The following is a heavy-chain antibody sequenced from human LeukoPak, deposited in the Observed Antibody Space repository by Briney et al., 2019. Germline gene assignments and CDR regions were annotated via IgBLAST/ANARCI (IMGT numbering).Heavy chain of an antibody. CDR1: GGSLSSYY. J-gene: IGHJ4*02. Sequence: SETLSLTCTVSGGSLSSYYWAWIRQPPGKGLEWIGSFHYSGTTYYNASLKSRVTISADTSKNQFSLKLSSVTAADTAVYYRARHGGRYNWSPSEWGQGTLVTVSS. D-gene: IGHD1-20*01. CDR2: FHYSGTT. CDR3: ARHGGRYNWSPSE. V-gene: IGHV4-39*01.